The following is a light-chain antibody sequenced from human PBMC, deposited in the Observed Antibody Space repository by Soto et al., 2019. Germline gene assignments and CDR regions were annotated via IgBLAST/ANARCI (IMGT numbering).Light chain of an antibody. J-gene: IGKJ1*01. CDR2: GVS. V-gene: IGKV3-15*01. Sequence: ILLTQSPSTLSVSPGERATLSCWASQSVSSDLAWYQQIPGQTPRLLIYGVSTRAAGIPASFSGSGSATEFTLTISSLQSDHFAVYYCQQYNKWPWTFGQGTKVDIK. CDR3: QQYNKWPWT. CDR1: QSVSSD.